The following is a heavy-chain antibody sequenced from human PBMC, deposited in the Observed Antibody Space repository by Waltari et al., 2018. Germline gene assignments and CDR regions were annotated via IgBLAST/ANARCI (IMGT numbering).Heavy chain of an antibody. V-gene: IGHV3-74*01. J-gene: IGHJ4*02. CDR2: MHTYGTST. Sequence: EVQLVESGGGLVQPGGSLRLSCAASGFTFSAYWMHWVRQAPGEGLVSVSQMHTYGTSTSDADSVKGRFTISRDNAENTLFLQMNSLRAEDTAVYYCVLFSSDFLGDCWGQGTLVTVSS. D-gene: IGHD6-25*01. CDR1: GFTFSAYW. CDR3: VLFSSDFLGDC.